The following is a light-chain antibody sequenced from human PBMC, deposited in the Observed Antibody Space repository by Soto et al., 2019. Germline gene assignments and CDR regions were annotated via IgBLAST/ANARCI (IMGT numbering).Light chain of an antibody. V-gene: IGLV2-11*01. CDR3: CSYAGSYTFYV. J-gene: IGLJ1*01. CDR1: SSDVGGYNY. CDR2: DVS. Sequence: QSALTQPRSVSGSPGQAGTISCTGTSSDVGGYNYVSWYQQYPGTAPKLMIYDVSMRPSGVPDRFSGSKSGNTASLTISGLQAEDEADYYCCSYAGSYTFYVFGTGTKLTVL.